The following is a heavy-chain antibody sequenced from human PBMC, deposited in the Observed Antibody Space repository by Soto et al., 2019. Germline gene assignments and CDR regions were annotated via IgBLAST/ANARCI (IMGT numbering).Heavy chain of an antibody. CDR1: GYTFTNYD. Sequence: QAQLVQSGAEVKEPGASVKVSCKASGYTFTNYDISCVRQATGQGLEWMGWMNPNSANTGYAQKFQGRVSMTRDTSINTAYMELSSLRSEDTAIYYCARMATSGTLNWFDPWGQGTLVTVSS. J-gene: IGHJ5*02. CDR3: ARMATSGTLNWFDP. D-gene: IGHD1-26*01. V-gene: IGHV1-8*01. CDR2: MNPNSANT.